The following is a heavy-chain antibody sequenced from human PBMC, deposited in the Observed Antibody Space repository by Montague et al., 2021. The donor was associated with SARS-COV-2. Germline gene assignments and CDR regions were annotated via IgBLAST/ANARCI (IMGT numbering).Heavy chain of an antibody. J-gene: IGHJ4*02. D-gene: IGHD4-23*01. Sequence: SETLSLTCSVSGDSVNRNYWSWVRQPPGKGLEWLGYIFYSGSTYNPSLNSRVTMSLDTSKNHFSLNLISVTAADTAVYYCAKAPRGSGGDFDSWGQGTLVIGSS. CDR2: IFYSGST. CDR3: AKAPRGSGGDFDS. CDR1: GDSVNRNY. V-gene: IGHV4-59*02.